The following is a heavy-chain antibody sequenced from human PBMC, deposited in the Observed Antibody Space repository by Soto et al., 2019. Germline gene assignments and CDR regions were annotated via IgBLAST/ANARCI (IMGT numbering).Heavy chain of an antibody. V-gene: IGHV1-18*01. Sequence: ASVKVSCKASGYTFTSYGISWVRQAPGQGLEWMGWISAYNGNTNYAQKLQGRVTMTTDTSTSKAYMELRSLRSGDTAVYYCARGVFTVTTDYYYYYYMDVWGKGTTVTVSS. CDR3: ARGVFTVTTDYYYYYYMDV. J-gene: IGHJ6*03. CDR2: ISAYNGNT. CDR1: GYTFTSYG. D-gene: IGHD4-17*01.